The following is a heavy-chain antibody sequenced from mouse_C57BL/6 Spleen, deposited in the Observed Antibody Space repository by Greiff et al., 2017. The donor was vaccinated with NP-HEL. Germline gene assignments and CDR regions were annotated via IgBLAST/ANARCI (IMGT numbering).Heavy chain of an antibody. CDR3: ARGGGDGYIYAMDY. V-gene: IGHV1-54*01. J-gene: IGHJ4*01. Sequence: QVQLQQSGAELVRPGTSVKVSCTASGYAFTNYLIEWVKQRPGQGLEWIGVLNPGSGGTNYNEKFKGKAPLTADKSSSTAYRQLSSLTSEDSAVYCCARGGGDGYIYAMDYWGQGTSVTVSS. CDR1: GYAFTNYL. CDR2: LNPGSGGT. D-gene: IGHD2-3*01.